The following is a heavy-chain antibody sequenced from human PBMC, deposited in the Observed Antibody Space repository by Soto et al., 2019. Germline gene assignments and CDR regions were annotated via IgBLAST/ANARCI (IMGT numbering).Heavy chain of an antibody. CDR3: AGWETTGGLDV. D-gene: IGHD1-26*01. Sequence: QVQLVESGGGVVQPGTSLRVSCVGSGFTFRSYVIHWVRQAPGKGLEWVAIQSYDGSDKYYGDSVRGRFTISRDNSRNKVDLQMDSLRLEDTDFYYCAGWETTGGLDVWGQGTLVSVSS. CDR1: GFTFRSYV. J-gene: IGHJ1*01. CDR2: QSYDGSDK. V-gene: IGHV3-30*19.